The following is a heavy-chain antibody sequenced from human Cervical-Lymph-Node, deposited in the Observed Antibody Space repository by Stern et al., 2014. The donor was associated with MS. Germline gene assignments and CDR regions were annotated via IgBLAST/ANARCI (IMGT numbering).Heavy chain of an antibody. D-gene: IGHD3-22*01. CDR2: IRTQANNYAT. CDR1: GFTFWGSA. Sequence: EAQLFEPGGGFVQPVGSLQLSCAAFGFTFWGSAMHWVRLASGTGLEWASRIRTQANNYATGYSASLKGRFTISRDDSKNTAYLQMNSLKTEDTAVYYCVTGYDTSGYYYWGYWGQGTLVTVSS. V-gene: IGHV3-73*01. CDR3: VTGYDTSGYYYWGY. J-gene: IGHJ4*02.